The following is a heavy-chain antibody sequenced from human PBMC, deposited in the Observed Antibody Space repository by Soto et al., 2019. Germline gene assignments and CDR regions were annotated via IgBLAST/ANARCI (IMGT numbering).Heavy chain of an antibody. CDR1: GGSISSGDYY. D-gene: IGHD3-10*01. V-gene: IGHV4-30-4*01. J-gene: IGHJ6*02. CDR2: IYYSGST. CDR3: ARARVSYYYYYGMDV. Sequence: PSETLSLTCTVSGGSISSGDYYWSWIRQPPGKGLEWIGYIYYSGSTYYNPSLKSRVTISVDTSKNQFSLKLSSVTAADTAVYYCARARVSYYYYYGMDVWGQGTTVNVS.